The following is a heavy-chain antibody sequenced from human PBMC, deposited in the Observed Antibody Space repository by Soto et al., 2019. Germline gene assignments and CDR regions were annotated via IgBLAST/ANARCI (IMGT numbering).Heavy chain of an antibody. CDR2: ISYDGSNK. V-gene: IGHV3-30*18. J-gene: IGHJ6*02. CDR3: AKNYYDYVWGRFLAREYYYYYGMDV. D-gene: IGHD3-16*01. CDR1: GFTFSSYG. Sequence: QVQLVESGGGVVQPGRSLRLSCAASGFTFSSYGMHWVRQAPGKGLEWVAVISYDGSNKYYADAVKGRFTISRDNSKNTLYRQMNSLRAEDTDVYYCAKNYYDYVWGRFLAREYYYYYGMDVWGQGTTVTVSS.